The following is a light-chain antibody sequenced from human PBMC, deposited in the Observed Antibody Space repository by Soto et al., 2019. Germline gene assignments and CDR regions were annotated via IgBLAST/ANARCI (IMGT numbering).Light chain of an antibody. V-gene: IGLV1-44*01. CDR1: SSNIGSNT. J-gene: IGLJ3*02. CDR2: GNN. CDR3: ATWDDSLNGWV. Sequence: QSALTQPPSASGTPGQTVAISCSGSSSNIGSNTVNWYQQFPGTAPKLLIYGNNQRPSGVPDRLSGSKSDTSASLAISGLLSEDESDYYCATWDDSLNGWVFGGETKVTVL.